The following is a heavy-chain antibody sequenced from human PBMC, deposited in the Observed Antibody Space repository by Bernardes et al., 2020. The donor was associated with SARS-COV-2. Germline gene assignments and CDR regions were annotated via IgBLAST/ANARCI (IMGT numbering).Heavy chain of an antibody. J-gene: IGHJ6*03. Sequence: ASVKVSCKNTGYMFTRYDITWVRQAHGQGLEWVRWLSAYTANTNFAHKHQDKVTMTTNTSTSTAYKELTCLRPDDTAVYYCARSPPGVWRLTIFGVLIGPASYFYMDVWGPGTTATVSS. V-gene: IGHV1-18*04. D-gene: IGHD3-3*01. CDR3: ARSPPGVWRLTIFGVLIGPASYFYMDV. CDR2: LSAYTANT. CDR1: GYMFTRYD.